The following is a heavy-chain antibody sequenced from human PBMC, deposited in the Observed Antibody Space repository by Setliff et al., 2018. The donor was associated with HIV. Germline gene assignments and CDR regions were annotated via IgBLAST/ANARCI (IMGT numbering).Heavy chain of an antibody. Sequence: ASVKVSCKASGGTFSSYGITWVRQAPGQGLEWMGWISGYNGNTNYPQKLQGRVTMTTDTSTSTAYMEVRSLTSDDTAVYYCARTPYSSAWPGNYWGQGTLVTVSS. CDR3: ARTPYSSAWPGNY. CDR1: GGTFSSYG. V-gene: IGHV1-18*01. CDR2: ISGYNGNT. D-gene: IGHD6-19*01. J-gene: IGHJ4*02.